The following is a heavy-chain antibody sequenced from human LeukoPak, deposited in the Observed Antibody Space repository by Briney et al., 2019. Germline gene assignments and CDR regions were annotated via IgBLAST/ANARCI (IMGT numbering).Heavy chain of an antibody. J-gene: IGHJ4*02. CDR1: GFTFDDYG. V-gene: IGHV3-20*01. CDR2: INWNGGST. D-gene: IGHD3-3*01. CDR3: ARDFSLERPPESGYYTISFDY. Sequence: GGSLRLSCAASGFTFDDYGMSWVRQAPGKGLEWVSGINWNGGSTGYADSVKGRFTISRDNAKNSLYLQMNSLRAEDTALYHCARDFSLERPPESGYYTISFDYWGQGTLVTVSS.